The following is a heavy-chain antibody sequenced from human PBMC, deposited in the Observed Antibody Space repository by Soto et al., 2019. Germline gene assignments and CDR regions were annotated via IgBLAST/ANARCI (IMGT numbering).Heavy chain of an antibody. CDR1: GGSISSGGYY. Sequence: QVQLQESGPGLVKPSQTLSLTCTVSGGSISSGGYYWSWMRQHPGKGLELIGYIFYSGTTYYNPSLKSRVTISVDTSKNQFSLKLSSVTSAATAVDYCARSVDPWGQGTLVTVSS. CDR2: IFYSGTT. V-gene: IGHV4-31*03. CDR3: ARSVDP. J-gene: IGHJ5*02.